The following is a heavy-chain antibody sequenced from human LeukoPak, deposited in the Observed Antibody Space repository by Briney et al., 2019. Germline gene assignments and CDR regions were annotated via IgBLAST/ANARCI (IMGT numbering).Heavy chain of an antibody. J-gene: IGHJ4*02. D-gene: IGHD4-17*01. CDR1: GFTFTSYA. CDR2: ISSSGSTI. Sequence: PGGSLRLSCVASGFTFTSYAMHWVRQAPGKGLEWVSYISSSGSTIYYADSVKGRFTISRDNAKNSLYLQMNSLRAEDTAVYYCTRKTDYGDYSDYWGQGTLVTVSS. V-gene: IGHV3-48*03. CDR3: TRKTDYGDYSDY.